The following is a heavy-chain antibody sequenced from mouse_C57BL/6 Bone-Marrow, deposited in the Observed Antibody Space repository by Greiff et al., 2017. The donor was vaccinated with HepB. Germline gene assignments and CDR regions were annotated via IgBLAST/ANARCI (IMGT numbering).Heavy chain of an antibody. J-gene: IGHJ4*01. CDR1: GFSFNTYA. Sequence: EVQLQESGGGLVQPKGSLKLSCAASGFSFNTYAMNWVRQAPGKGLEWVARIRSKSNNYATYYADSVKDRFTISRDDSESMLYLQMNNLKTEDTAMYYCVRLLYDCYAMDYWGQGTSVTVSS. V-gene: IGHV10-1*01. D-gene: IGHD2-3*01. CDR3: VRLLYDCYAMDY. CDR2: IRSKSNNYAT.